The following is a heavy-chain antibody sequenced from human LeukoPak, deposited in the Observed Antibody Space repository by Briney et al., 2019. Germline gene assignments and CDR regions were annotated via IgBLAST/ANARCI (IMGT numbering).Heavy chain of an antibody. D-gene: IGHD2-2*01. Sequence: GGSLRLSCAASGFTFSSYAMSWIRQAPGKGLEWVSAISGSGGSIYYADSVKGRFTISRDNSKNTLYLQMNSLRAEDTAVYYCAKVTGYCSSTSCYSSNDYWGQGTLVTVSS. CDR1: GFTFSSYA. V-gene: IGHV3-23*01. CDR2: ISGSGGSI. J-gene: IGHJ4*02. CDR3: AKVTGYCSSTSCYSSNDY.